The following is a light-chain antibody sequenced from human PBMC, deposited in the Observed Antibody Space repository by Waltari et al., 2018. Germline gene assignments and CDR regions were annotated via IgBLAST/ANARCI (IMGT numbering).Light chain of an antibody. Sequence: QSVLTQSPSASGTPGQNVTIYLSVSSSNVGPNPLPWYQQFPGTAPKAVIYITYKRPSGVPDRFSGSKSGTSASLAISGLQSEDESDFYCAAWDDTLKSVVFGGGTKLTVL. CDR2: ITY. CDR1: SSNVGPNP. V-gene: IGLV1-44*01. J-gene: IGLJ2*01. CDR3: AAWDDTLKSVV.